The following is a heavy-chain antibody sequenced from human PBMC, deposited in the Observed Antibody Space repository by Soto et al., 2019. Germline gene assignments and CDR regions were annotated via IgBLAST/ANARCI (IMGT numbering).Heavy chain of an antibody. J-gene: IGHJ5*02. V-gene: IGHV3-7*01. CDR2: IKQDGSEK. Sequence: EVQLVESGGGLVQTGGSLRLSCAASGFTFSRYWMSWVRQAPGKGLEWVANIKQDGSEKYYVDSVKGRFTISRDNAKNSLYMQMNSLRAEDTAVYYCASPPTNLDCGDDNWFDPWGQGTLVTVSS. D-gene: IGHD4-17*01. CDR3: ASPPTNLDCGDDNWFDP. CDR1: GFTFSRYW.